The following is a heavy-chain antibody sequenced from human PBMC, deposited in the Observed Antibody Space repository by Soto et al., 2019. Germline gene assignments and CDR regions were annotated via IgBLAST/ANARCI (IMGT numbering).Heavy chain of an antibody. CDR3: ARRGTGFLEWLEAPYYYYGMDV. D-gene: IGHD3-3*01. J-gene: IGHJ6*02. CDR2: IYYSGST. V-gene: IGHV4-31*03. Sequence: SETLSLTCTVSGGSISSGGYYWSWIRQHPGKGLEWIGYIYYSGSTYYNPSLKSRVTISVDTSKNQFSLKLSSVTAADTAVYYCARRGTGFLEWLEAPYYYYGMDVWGQGPTVTVSS. CDR1: GGSISSGGYY.